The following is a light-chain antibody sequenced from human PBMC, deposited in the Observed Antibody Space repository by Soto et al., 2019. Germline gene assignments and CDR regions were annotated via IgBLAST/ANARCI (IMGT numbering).Light chain of an antibody. CDR1: QSVRNN. CDR2: YAS. CDR3: QQYNNWPSIT. Sequence: EIMMTQSPATLSVSPGERATLSCRASQSVRNNLAWYQQKRGQAPRLLIYYASTRHTGVPARFSGSGSGTEFTLTISSLQSEDSALYYCQQYNNWPSITFGQGTRLEIK. J-gene: IGKJ5*01. V-gene: IGKV3-15*01.